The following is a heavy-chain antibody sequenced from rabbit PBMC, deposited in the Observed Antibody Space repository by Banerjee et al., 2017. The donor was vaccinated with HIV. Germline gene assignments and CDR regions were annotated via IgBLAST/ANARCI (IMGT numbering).Heavy chain of an antibody. J-gene: IGHJ6*01. V-gene: IGHV1S45*01. CDR2: IYTSSGST. CDR1: GFDFSGNA. CDR3: ARVWGTMTMPDL. D-gene: IGHD2-1*01. Sequence: QEQLVESGGGLVQPEGSLTLTCKASGFDFSGNAMCWVRQAPGKGLEWIACIYTSSGSTYYASWAKGRFTISKTSSTTVTLQMTSLTAADTATYFCARVWGTMTMPDLWGPGTLVTVS.